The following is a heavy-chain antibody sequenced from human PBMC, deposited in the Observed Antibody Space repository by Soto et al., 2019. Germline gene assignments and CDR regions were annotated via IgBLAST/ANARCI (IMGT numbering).Heavy chain of an antibody. Sequence: SVKVSCKASGGTFSSDSFSWVRQAPGQGLESMGGIIPMFDTPIYAQKFQDRVTITADESTSTAYMQLSSLRSGDTAVYYCARSGGLDRDFNYWGQGSLVTVSS. V-gene: IGHV1-69*13. J-gene: IGHJ4*02. CDR3: ARSGGLDRDFNY. CDR2: IIPMFDTP. CDR1: GGTFSSDS. D-gene: IGHD2-15*01.